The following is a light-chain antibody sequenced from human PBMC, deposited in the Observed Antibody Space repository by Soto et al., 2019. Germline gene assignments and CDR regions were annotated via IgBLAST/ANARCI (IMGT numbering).Light chain of an antibody. Sequence: EIVLKQSPATLSLSPGKRATLSCRASQSVSSFLAWYQQKPGQAPRLLIYDASNRATGIPARFSGSGSGTDFTLTISSLEPEDFAVYYGQQRSNWPLTFGGGTKVDIK. J-gene: IGKJ4*01. CDR2: DAS. V-gene: IGKV3-11*01. CDR3: QQRSNWPLT. CDR1: QSVSSF.